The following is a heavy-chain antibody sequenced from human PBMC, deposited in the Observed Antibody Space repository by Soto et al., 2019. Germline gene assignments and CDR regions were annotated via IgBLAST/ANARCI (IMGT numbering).Heavy chain of an antibody. CDR1: GYLFTDYG. D-gene: IGHD3-10*01. J-gene: IGHJ4*02. V-gene: IGHV1-18*01. CDR2: INVFNGDP. CDR3: VRVRRGQMDY. Sequence: ASVKVSCKASGYLFTDYGIAWVRQAPGQGLEWMGWINVFNGDPRYAPNVQDRVTMTKDTSTNTASMELRSLRSDDTAVYFCVRVRRGQMDYWGQGSLVTVSS.